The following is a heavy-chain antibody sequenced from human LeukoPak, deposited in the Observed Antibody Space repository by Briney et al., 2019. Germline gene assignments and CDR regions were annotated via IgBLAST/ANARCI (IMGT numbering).Heavy chain of an antibody. V-gene: IGHV4-59*01. CDR2: IYYSGST. CDR1: GGSISSYY. CDR3: ARGDIVVVPASYYFDY. D-gene: IGHD2-2*01. Sequence: SETLSLTCTVSGGSISSYYWSWIRQPPGKGLEWIGYIYYSGSTNYNPSLKSRVTISVDTSKNQFSLKLSSVTAADTAVYYCARGDIVVVPASYYFDYWGQGTLVTVSS. J-gene: IGHJ4*02.